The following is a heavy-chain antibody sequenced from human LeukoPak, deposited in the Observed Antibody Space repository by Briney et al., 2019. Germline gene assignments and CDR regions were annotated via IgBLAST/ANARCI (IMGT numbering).Heavy chain of an antibody. V-gene: IGHV4-34*01. J-gene: IGHJ5*02. CDR1: GGSFSGYY. CDR2: INHSGST. D-gene: IGHD3-10*01. CDR3: ARHRTYYYGSGSYWFDP. Sequence: SETLSLTCAVYGGSFSGYYWSWVRQPPGKGLEWIGEINHSGSTNYNPSLKSRVTISVDTSKNQFSLKLSSVTAADTAVYYCARHRTYYYGSGSYWFDPWGQGTLVTVSS.